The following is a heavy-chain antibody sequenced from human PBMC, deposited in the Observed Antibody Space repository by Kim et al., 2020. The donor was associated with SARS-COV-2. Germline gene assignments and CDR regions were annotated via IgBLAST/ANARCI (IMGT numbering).Heavy chain of an antibody. J-gene: IGHJ4*02. V-gene: IGHV4-39*01. Sequence: SGSTYYNPSLKSRVTISVDTSKNQFSLKLSSVTAADTAVYYCARRTWMDYWGQGTLVTVSS. CDR2: SGST. D-gene: IGHD2-2*03. CDR3: ARRTWMDY.